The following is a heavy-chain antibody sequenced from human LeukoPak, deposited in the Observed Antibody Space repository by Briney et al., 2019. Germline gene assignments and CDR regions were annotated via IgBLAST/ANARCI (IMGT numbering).Heavy chain of an antibody. J-gene: IGHJ6*02. CDR3: ARNRAYAMDV. CDR1: GDSLSSNSVG. V-gene: IGHV6-1*01. CDR2: TYYRSKWYY. D-gene: IGHD2-2*01. Sequence: SQTLSLTCALSGDSLSSNSVGWHWIRQSPSRGLEWLGRTYYRSKWYYDYAVSVKSRITFNPDTSKNQFSLQLNSVTPEDTAVYYCARNRAYAMDVWGRGTTVTVSS.